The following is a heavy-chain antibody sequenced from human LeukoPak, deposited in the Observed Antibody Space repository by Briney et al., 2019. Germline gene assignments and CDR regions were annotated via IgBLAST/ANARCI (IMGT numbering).Heavy chain of an antibody. CDR1: GFTFSNYG. CDR3: AKVHGWGRQLGYYFDY. Sequence: GRSLRLSCEPHGFTFSNYGMHWVRQPPGKGLEWVAFISYGETEKRYADSVKGRFAISRDDSKNTLFLQMNSLRDEDTAIYYCAKVHGWGRQLGYYFDYWGQGTLVTVSS. CDR2: ISYGETEK. J-gene: IGHJ4*02. D-gene: IGHD2-15*01. V-gene: IGHV3-33*06.